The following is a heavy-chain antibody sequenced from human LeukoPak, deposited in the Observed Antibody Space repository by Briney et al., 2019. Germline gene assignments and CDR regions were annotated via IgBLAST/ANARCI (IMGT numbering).Heavy chain of an antibody. Sequence: PSETLSLTCTVSGSSISSGGYDWGWIRQPPGKGLEWIGSIYYSGSTYYNPSLKSRVTISVDTSKNQFSLKLSSVTAADTAVYYCASPGGGPTDYWGQGTLVTVSS. D-gene: IGHD3-16*01. CDR1: GSSISSGGYD. CDR3: ASPGGGPTDY. CDR2: IYYSGST. J-gene: IGHJ4*02. V-gene: IGHV4-39*01.